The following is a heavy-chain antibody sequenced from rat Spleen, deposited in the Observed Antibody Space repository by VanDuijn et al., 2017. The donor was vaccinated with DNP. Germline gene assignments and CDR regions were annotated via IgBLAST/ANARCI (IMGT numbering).Heavy chain of an antibody. CDR3: ARGDGSYYWSFDF. V-gene: IGHV3-1*01. CDR2: IRNSGNT. D-gene: IGHD1-12*02. J-gene: IGHJ2*01. CDR1: GYSITTKY. Sequence: EVQLQESGPGLVKPSQSLSLTCSVTGYSITTKYWAWIRKFPGNKMEWMGYIRNSGNTSYKPSLKSRISITRDTSKNQFFLHLNSVTAEDTATYYCARGDGSYYWSFDFWGQGVMVTVSS.